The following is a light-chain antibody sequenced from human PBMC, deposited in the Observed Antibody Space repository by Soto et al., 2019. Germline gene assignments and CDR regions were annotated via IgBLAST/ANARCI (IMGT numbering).Light chain of an antibody. CDR3: QQYNGYSTWT. J-gene: IGKJ1*01. V-gene: IGKV1-5*01. CDR2: DAA. CDR1: QSINKY. Sequence: DIQMTQSPSTLSASVGDRVTITCRASQSINKYLAWYQQKPGKAPKVLIWDAASLQRGVPERFSGSGFGTEFTLTISRLQPDDFATYYCQQYNGYSTWTFGQGTKVEIK.